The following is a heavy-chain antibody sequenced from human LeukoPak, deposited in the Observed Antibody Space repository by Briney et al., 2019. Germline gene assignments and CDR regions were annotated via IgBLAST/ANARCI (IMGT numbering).Heavy chain of an antibody. V-gene: IGHV1-69*04. J-gene: IGHJ6*02. Sequence: SVKVSCKASGGTFSSYTISWVRQAPGQGLEWVGRIIPILGIANYAQKFQGRVTITADKSTSTAYMELSSLRSEDTAVYYCARDGVTMFSGMDVWGQGTTVTVSS. CDR3: ARDGVTMFSGMDV. CDR2: IIPILGIA. D-gene: IGHD3-10*02. CDR1: GGTFSSYT.